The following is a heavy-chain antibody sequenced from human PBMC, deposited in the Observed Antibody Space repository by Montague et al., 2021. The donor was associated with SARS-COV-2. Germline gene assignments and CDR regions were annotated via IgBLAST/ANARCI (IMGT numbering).Heavy chain of an antibody. J-gene: IGHJ4*02. D-gene: IGHD3-9*01. CDR1: GGSISSYY. CDR2: TYYSGST. Sequence: SETLSLTCTVSGGSISSYYWSWIRQPPGKGLEWIGCTYYSGSTNYNPSLKSRVTISIDTSKNQFSLKLSSVTAADTAVYYCARHALGYFDWLNEGYFDYWGQGTLVTVSS. V-gene: IGHV4-59*08. CDR3: ARHALGYFDWLNEGYFDY.